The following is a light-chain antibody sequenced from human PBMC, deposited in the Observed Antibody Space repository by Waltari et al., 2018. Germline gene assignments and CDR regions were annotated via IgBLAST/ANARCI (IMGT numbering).Light chain of an antibody. V-gene: IGLV2-14*03. Sequence: QSALTQPASVSGSPGQSITIPCTGTSSDGGGYNYVSWHQQNPGKAPKLMIYDVSNRPSGVSNRFSGSKSGNTASLTISGLQAEDEADYYCSSYTSSNTYVFGTGTKVTVL. CDR3: SSYTSSNTYV. CDR1: SSDGGGYNY. CDR2: DVS. J-gene: IGLJ1*01.